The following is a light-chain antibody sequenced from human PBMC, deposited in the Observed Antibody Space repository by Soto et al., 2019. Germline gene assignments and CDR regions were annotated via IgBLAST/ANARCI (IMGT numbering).Light chain of an antibody. Sequence: ESVLTQSPAALSLPPGERATLSRRASQRDNSYLAWYQQQPGQPPRLLMYYASHSATRIPTRFRAHVPRQKFTLTFSRLVPEDYAVYDSQQRSSWPRTFGQEIRVDIK. J-gene: IGKJ1*01. CDR1: QRDNSY. CDR3: QQRSSWPRT. V-gene: IGKV3-11*01. CDR2: YAS.